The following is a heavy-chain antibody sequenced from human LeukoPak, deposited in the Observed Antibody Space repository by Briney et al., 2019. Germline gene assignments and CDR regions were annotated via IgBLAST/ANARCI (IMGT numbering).Heavy chain of an antibody. CDR2: ISGSGGST. V-gene: IGHV3-23*01. J-gene: IGHJ5*02. D-gene: IGHD2/OR15-2a*01. CDR3: ANSPGPSMALNWFNP. CDR1: GFTFSSYA. Sequence: PGGSLRLSCAASGFTFSSYAMSWVRQAPGKGLEWVSAISGSGGSTYYADSVKGRFTISRDNSKNTLYLQMNSLRAEDTAVYYCANSPGPSMALNWFNPWGQGTLVTVSS.